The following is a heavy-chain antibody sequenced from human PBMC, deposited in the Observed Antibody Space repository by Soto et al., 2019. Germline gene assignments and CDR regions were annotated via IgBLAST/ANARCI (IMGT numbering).Heavy chain of an antibody. Sequence: TVGSLRLSCAATGFTFSTYGIHWVRQAPGKELEWVTLVWSDGSNKYYADSVKGRFTISRDNSKSTVYLQMNSLRVEDTAIYYCARETIAALPFYYNYIGMDVWGQGTTVTVSS. D-gene: IGHD6-6*01. CDR3: ARETIAALPFYYNYIGMDV. V-gene: IGHV3-33*01. J-gene: IGHJ6*02. CDR1: GFTFSTYG. CDR2: VWSDGSNK.